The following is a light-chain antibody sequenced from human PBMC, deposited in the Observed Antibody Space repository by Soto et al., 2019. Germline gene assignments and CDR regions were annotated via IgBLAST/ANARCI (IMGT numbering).Light chain of an antibody. CDR1: QSVSSSY. J-gene: IGKJ2*01. CDR3: QQYGNSPPNT. Sequence: EIVLTQSPGTLSLSPGERATLSCRASQSVSSSYLAWYQQKPGQAPRLLIYGASSRATGVTDRFSGSGSGTDFTLTISRLEPEDFAVYFCQQYGNSPPNTFGQGTKVEIK. CDR2: GAS. V-gene: IGKV3-20*01.